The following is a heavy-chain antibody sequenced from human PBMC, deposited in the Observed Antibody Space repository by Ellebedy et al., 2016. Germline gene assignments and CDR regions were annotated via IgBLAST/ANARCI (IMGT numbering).Heavy chain of an antibody. Sequence: ASVKVSCKASGYIFTSYYLHWVRQAPGQGPEWMGIINPSDGSTSYAQKFQGRVTMTRDTSTSTVYIELSRLRSEETAVYYCARDTLLTVGRGIPPNYYYMDVWGKGTTVTVSS. J-gene: IGHJ6*03. D-gene: IGHD3-16*01. V-gene: IGHV1-46*01. CDR1: GYIFTSYY. CDR2: INPSDGST. CDR3: ARDTLLTVGRGIPPNYYYMDV.